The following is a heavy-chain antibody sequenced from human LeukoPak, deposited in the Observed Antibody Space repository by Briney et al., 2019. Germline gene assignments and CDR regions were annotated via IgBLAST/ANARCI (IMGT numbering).Heavy chain of an antibody. V-gene: IGHV4-34*01. D-gene: IGHD3-22*01. Sequence: PSETLSLTCAVYGGSFSGYYWSWIRQPPGKGLEWIGEINHSGSTNYNPSLKSRVTISVDTSKNQFSLKLSSVTAADTAVYYCARRGRSWLLLPNNWFDPWGQGTLVTVSS. CDR1: GGSFSGYY. J-gene: IGHJ5*02. CDR2: INHSGST. CDR3: ARRGRSWLLLPNNWFDP.